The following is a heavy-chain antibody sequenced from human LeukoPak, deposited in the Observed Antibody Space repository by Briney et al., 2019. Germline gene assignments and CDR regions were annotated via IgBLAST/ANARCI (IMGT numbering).Heavy chain of an antibody. V-gene: IGHV4-39*01. CDR3: ASGVDTAMNPYYYGMDV. CDR1: GGSISSSSYY. D-gene: IGHD5-18*01. Sequence: SETLSLTCTVSGGSISSSSYYWGWIRQPPGKGLEWIGSIYYSGSTYYNPSLKSRVTISVDTSKNQFSLKLSSVTAADTAVYYCASGVDTAMNPYYYGMDVWGQGTTVTVSS. J-gene: IGHJ6*02. CDR2: IYYSGST.